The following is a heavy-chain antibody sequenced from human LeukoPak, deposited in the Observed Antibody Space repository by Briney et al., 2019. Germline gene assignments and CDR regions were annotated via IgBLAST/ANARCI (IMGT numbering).Heavy chain of an antibody. CDR2: IFGGGSI. J-gene: IGHJ4*02. Sequence: GGSLRLSCAASGFDVSTSYMNWVRQAPGKGLEWVSIIFGGGSIFHADSVKGRFTISRDSSNNTLDLQMNSLRAEDTAVYYCARSDLDCWGQGTLVTVSS. CDR1: GFDVSTSY. D-gene: IGHD2-21*02. CDR3: ARSDLDC. V-gene: IGHV3-66*01.